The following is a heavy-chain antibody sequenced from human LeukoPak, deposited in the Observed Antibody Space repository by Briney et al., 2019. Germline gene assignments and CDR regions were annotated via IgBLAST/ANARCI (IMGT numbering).Heavy chain of an antibody. Sequence: SETLSLTCTVSGGSITSSSYYWGWIRQPPGKGLEWIGSIFYSGSTYYNPSLKSRVTMSVDTSKNQFSLKLSSVTAADTAVYYCARRDFASGIDYWGQGTLVTVSS. J-gene: IGHJ4*02. D-gene: IGHD3/OR15-3a*01. CDR2: IFYSGST. V-gene: IGHV4-39*01. CDR1: GGSITSSSYY. CDR3: ARRDFASGIDY.